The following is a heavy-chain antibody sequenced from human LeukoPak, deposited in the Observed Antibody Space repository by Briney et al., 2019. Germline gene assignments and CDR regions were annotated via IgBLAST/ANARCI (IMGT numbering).Heavy chain of an antibody. J-gene: IGHJ4*02. CDR3: ASKDYYDSSGYYL. CDR1: GYSISSGYY. Sequence: PSETLSLTCTVSGYSISSGYYWGWIRQPPGKGLEWIGSIYHSGSTYYNRCLKSRVTISVDTSKSQFYLKLSSVTAADTAVYYCASKDYYDSSGYYLWGQGTLVTVSS. D-gene: IGHD3-22*01. CDR2: IYHSGST. V-gene: IGHV4-38-2*02.